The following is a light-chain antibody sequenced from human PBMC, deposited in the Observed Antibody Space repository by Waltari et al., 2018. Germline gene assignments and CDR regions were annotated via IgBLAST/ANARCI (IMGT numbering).Light chain of an antibody. CDR3: QQRYNWPPLT. J-gene: IGKJ4*01. V-gene: IGKV3-11*01. Sequence: EIVLTQSPATLSLSPGERATLSCRASQSVNTFVAWYQQKPGQVPRLLIYDASNRATGIPARFSGSGSGTDLTLTISSLEPEDFAVYYCQQRYNWPPLTFGGGTKVEIK. CDR1: QSVNTF. CDR2: DAS.